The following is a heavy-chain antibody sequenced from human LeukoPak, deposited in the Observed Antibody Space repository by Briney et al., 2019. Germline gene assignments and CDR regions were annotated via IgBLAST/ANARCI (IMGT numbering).Heavy chain of an antibody. V-gene: IGHV4-34*01. D-gene: IGHD3-10*01. CDR2: INHSGST. Sequence: SETLSLTCAVYGGSFSGYYWSWIRQPPGKGLEWIGEINHSGSTNYNPSLKSRVTISVDTSKNQFSLKLSSVTAADTAVYCCGRGGAMVRGVIKRFGMDVWGKGATVTVSS. CDR1: GGSFSGYY. J-gene: IGHJ6*04. CDR3: GRGGAMVRGVIKRFGMDV.